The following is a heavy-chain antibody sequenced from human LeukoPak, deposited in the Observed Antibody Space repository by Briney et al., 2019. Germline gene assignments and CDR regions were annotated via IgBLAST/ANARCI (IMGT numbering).Heavy chain of an antibody. Sequence: PSETLSLTCTVSGGSISGYYWSWIRQPPGKGLEWIGEINHSGSTNYNPSLKSRVTISVDTSKNQFSLKLSSVTAADTAVHYCARAALYYYYYYMDVWGKGTTVTVSS. CDR1: GGSISGYY. CDR2: INHSGST. CDR3: ARAALYYYYYYMDV. J-gene: IGHJ6*03. V-gene: IGHV4-34*01.